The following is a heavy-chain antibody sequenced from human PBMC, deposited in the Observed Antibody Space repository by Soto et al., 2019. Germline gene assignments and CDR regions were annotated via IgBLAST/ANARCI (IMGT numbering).Heavy chain of an antibody. D-gene: IGHD6-19*01. V-gene: IGHV2-5*02. Sequence: QITLKESGPTLVKPTQTLTLTCTFSGFSLSTSGVGVGWIRQPPGKALEWLALIYWDDDKRHSPSLKSRHTXTXPXXKHQVVLTMTTMDPVDTATYYCAHIGAVAGTWFDPWGQGTLVTVSS. CDR1: GFSLSTSGVG. J-gene: IGHJ5*02. CDR3: AHIGAVAGTWFDP. CDR2: IYWDDDK.